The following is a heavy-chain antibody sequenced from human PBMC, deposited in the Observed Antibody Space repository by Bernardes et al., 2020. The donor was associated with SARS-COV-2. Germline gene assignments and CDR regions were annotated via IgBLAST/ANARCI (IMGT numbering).Heavy chain of an antibody. J-gene: IGHJ4*02. CDR2: IKSRADGGTI. CDR3: TTAGSF. V-gene: IGHV3-15*05. CDR1: GFTFSKVW. Sequence: GGSLRLSRATSGFTFSKVWMSWVRQAPGKGLEWVGRIKSRADGGTIDYGAPVRGRFTISRDDSEGTLYLQMNSLKSEDTAVYYCTTAGSFWGQGTLVTVPS.